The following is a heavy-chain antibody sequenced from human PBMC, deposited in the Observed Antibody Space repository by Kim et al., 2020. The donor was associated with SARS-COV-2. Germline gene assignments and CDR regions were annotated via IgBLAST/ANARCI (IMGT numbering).Heavy chain of an antibody. CDR3: AAYYYDSSGYYYGDY. D-gene: IGHD3-22*01. V-gene: IGHV1-46*01. Sequence: QKFQGRVTMTRDTSTSTVYMELSSLRSEDTAVYYCAAYYYDSSGYYYGDYWGQGTLVTVSS. J-gene: IGHJ4*02.